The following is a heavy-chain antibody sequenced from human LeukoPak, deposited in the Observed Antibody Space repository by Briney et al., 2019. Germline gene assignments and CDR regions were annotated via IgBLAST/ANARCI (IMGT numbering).Heavy chain of an antibody. V-gene: IGHV4-39*01. Sequence: QPQRRGLEWNGSIYYSGNTYYNPSLKSRITISVDTSKNQFSLKLSSVTAADTAVYYCARRGSGLNWFDPWGQGTRVTVSS. CDR3: ARRGSGLNWFDP. J-gene: IGHJ5*02. CDR2: IYYSGNT. D-gene: IGHD3-10*01.